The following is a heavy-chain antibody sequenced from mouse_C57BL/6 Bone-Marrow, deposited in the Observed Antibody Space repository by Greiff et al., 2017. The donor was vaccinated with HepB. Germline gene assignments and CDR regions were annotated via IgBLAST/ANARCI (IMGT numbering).Heavy chain of an antibody. Sequence: VQLQQSGPVLVKPGASVKMSCKASGYTFTDYYMNWVKQSHGKSLEWIGVINPYNGGTSYNQKFKGKATLTVDKSSSTAYMELNSLTSEDSAVYYCARVGMVNWYFDVWGTGTTVTVSS. CDR1: GYTFTDYY. V-gene: IGHV1-19*01. D-gene: IGHD2-3*01. J-gene: IGHJ1*03. CDR2: INPYNGGT. CDR3: ARVGMVNWYFDV.